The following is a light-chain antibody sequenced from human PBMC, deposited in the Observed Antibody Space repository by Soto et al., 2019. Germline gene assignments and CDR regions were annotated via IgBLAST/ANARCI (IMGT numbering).Light chain of an antibody. CDR3: QQYNSYSIT. CDR1: QTIRSY. CDR2: ATS. Sequence: DIQMTQSPSSLSASVGDTVTITCRASQTIRSYLNWYQHKTGKVPKLLIYATSSLQSGVPSRFSGSGSGTEFTLTISSLQPDDFATYYCQQYNSYSITFGQGTRLEIK. V-gene: IGKV1-39*01. J-gene: IGKJ5*01.